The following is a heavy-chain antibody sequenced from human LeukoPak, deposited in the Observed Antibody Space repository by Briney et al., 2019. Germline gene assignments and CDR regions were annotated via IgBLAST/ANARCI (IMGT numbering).Heavy chain of an antibody. D-gene: IGHD2-15*01. CDR1: VFTFSNYW. J-gene: IGHJ4*02. Sequence: PGGSLRLSCAASVFTFSNYWMNWVRQAPGEGLVWVANINQDGSETYYVDSVKGRFTISRDNAKNSLYLQMNSLRAEDTAAYYCARSRRGYGFGYWGQGTLVTVSS. CDR3: ARSRRGYGFGY. CDR2: INQDGSET. V-gene: IGHV3-7*01.